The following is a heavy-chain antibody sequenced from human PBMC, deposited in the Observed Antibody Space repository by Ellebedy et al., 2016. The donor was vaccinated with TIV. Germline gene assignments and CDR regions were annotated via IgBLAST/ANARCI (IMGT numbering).Heavy chain of an antibody. V-gene: IGHV4-39*01. J-gene: IGHJ3*02. CDR3: ARRITMFLDAFDI. D-gene: IGHD3-10*02. CDR2: IYYSRST. CDR1: GGSISSSRYH. Sequence: MPSETLSLTCVVSGGSISSSRYHWGWIRQTPGKGLEWTGTIYYSRSTYYNPSLKSRVTISVETSKNQFSLKLSSVTAADTAVYYCARRITMFLDAFDIWGQGTMVTVSS.